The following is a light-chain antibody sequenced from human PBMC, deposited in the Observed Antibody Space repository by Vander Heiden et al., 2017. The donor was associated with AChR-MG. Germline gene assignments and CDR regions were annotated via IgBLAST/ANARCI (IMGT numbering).Light chain of an antibody. V-gene: IGKV3-15*01. Sequence: IVMTQSPATLSVSPGERATLSCRASQSVSSNLAWYQQKPGQAPRPLIYGASTRATGIPARFSGSGSGTEFTLTISSLQSEDFAVYYCQQYNNWPPGMYTFGQGTKLEIK. CDR1: QSVSSN. CDR3: QQYNNWPPGMYT. J-gene: IGKJ2*01. CDR2: GAS.